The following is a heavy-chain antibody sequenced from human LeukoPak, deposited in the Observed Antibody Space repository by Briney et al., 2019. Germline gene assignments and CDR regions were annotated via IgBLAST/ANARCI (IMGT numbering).Heavy chain of an antibody. CDR3: AKDSRWRSLGLPDY. J-gene: IGHJ4*02. V-gene: IGHV3-33*06. D-gene: IGHD3-16*01. CDR2: IWYDGSNK. CDR1: GFTFSSYG. Sequence: GRSLRLSCAASGFTFSSYGMHWVRQAPGKGLEWVAVIWYDGSNKYYADSVKGRFTISRDNSKNTLYLQMNSLRAEDTAVYYCAKDSRWRSLGLPDYWGQGTLVTVSS.